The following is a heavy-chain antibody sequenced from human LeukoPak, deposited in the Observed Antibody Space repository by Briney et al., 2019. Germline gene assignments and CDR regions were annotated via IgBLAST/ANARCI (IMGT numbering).Heavy chain of an antibody. V-gene: IGHV1-2*06. CDR1: GYTFTDYY. CDR3: ARRVGSSSGYSFDY. CDR2: INPNSGGT. J-gene: IGHJ4*02. Sequence: ASVKVSCKASGYTFTDYYIHWVRQRQAPGQGLEWMGRINPNSGGTNYAQKFQRRVTMTRDTSISTAYMELSSLSSDDTAVYFCARRVGSSSGYSFDYWGQGTLVTVSS. D-gene: IGHD5-12*01.